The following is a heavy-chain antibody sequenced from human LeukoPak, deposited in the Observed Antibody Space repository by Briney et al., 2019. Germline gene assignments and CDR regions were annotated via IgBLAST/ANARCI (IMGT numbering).Heavy chain of an antibody. CDR2: ISGRGGSP. D-gene: IGHD3-10*01. CDR3: AKVNQDGSGTYYLSYYFDY. V-gene: IGHV3-23*01. Sequence: GGSLRLSCAAAGFTFSSYAMNWVRQAPGKGLEWVSGISGRGGSPHYADSVKGRFTISRDNSKSTLYLQMNSLRAEDTAVYYCAKVNQDGSGTYYLSYYFDYWGQGTLVTVSS. J-gene: IGHJ4*02. CDR1: GFTFSSYA.